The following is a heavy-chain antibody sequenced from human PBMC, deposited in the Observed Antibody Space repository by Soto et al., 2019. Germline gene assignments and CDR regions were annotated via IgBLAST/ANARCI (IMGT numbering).Heavy chain of an antibody. Sequence: QVQLVQAGAEVKKPGSSVKVSCKASGGTFSPYTINWVRQAPGHGLEWMGRMIPFPAVTNYAQKFQARVTMTADKSTSTAYMELSGLRLADAAMYYCTREGEITGSTWSFGGFWGRGTLVTVSS. CDR1: GGTFSPYT. D-gene: IGHD3-10*01. J-gene: IGHJ4*02. CDR2: MIPFPAVT. V-gene: IGHV1-69*08. CDR3: TREGEITGSTWSFGGF.